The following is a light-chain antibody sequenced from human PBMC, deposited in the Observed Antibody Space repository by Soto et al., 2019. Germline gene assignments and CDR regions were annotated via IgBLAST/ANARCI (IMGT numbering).Light chain of an antibody. V-gene: IGKV1-9*01. Sequence: DIQLTQSPSFLSASVGDRVTITCRASQGISSYLAWYQQKPGKAPKLLIYAASTLQSGVPSRFSGSGSGTEFTITISSLQPEDFATYYCQQLNRYPVTFGQGTRLEIK. CDR2: AAS. CDR1: QGISSY. J-gene: IGKJ5*01. CDR3: QQLNRYPVT.